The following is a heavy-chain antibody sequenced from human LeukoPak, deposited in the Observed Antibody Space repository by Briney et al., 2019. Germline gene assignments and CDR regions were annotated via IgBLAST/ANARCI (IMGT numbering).Heavy chain of an antibody. CDR2: ISSSSSYI. Sequence: GGSLRLSCAASGFTFSSYWMSWVRQAPGKGLEWVSSISSSSSYIYYADSVKGRFTISRDNAKNSLYLQMNSLRAGDTAVYYCARGPLRTNYYGMDVWGQGTTVTVSS. D-gene: IGHD3-16*01. CDR3: ARGPLRTNYYGMDV. J-gene: IGHJ6*02. CDR1: GFTFSSYW. V-gene: IGHV3-21*01.